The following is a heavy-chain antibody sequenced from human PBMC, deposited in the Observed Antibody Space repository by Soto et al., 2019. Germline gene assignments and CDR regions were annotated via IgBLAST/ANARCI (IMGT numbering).Heavy chain of an antibody. J-gene: IGHJ6*03. CDR1: GFTFSNAW. Sequence: EVQLVESGGGLVKPGGSLRLSCAASGFTFSNAWMSWVRQAPGKGLEWVGRIKSKADGGTTDYAAPVKGRFTISKDDSKNTRYLQMTSLKTDDTAVYYCITARIAVVSYYDYMAVWGKGTTVTVFS. CDR2: IKSKADGGTT. CDR3: ITARIAVVSYYDYMAV. V-gene: IGHV3-15*01. D-gene: IGHD6-19*01.